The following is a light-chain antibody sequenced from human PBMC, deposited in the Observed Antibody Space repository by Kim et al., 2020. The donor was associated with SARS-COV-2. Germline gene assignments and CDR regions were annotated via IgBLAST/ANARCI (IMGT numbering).Light chain of an antibody. CDR3: QQSYITPIT. V-gene: IGKV1-39*01. J-gene: IGKJ3*01. CDR1: QSITSH. CDR2: AAS. Sequence: DIQMTQSPSSLSASVGDRVTITCRTTQSITSHLNWYQQKPGRAPKLLTSAASTLQGGVPSRFSGSGSETDFTLTISSLQPDDFATYFYQQSYITPITFGPGTKVDIK.